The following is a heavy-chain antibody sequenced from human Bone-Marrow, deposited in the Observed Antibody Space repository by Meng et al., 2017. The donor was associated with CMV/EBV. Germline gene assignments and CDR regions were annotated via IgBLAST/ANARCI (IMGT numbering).Heavy chain of an antibody. CDR3: ARGGTGWYSSGWSTTDPPRWFDP. V-gene: IGHV5-51*01. J-gene: IGHJ5*02. CDR2: IYPGDSDT. Sequence: GGSLRLSCKGSGYSFTSYWIGWVRQMPGKGLEWMGIIYPGDSDTRYSPSFQGQVTISADKSISTAYLQWSSLKASDTAMYYCARGGTGWYSSGWSTTDPPRWFDPWGQGTRVTVSS. D-gene: IGHD6-19*01. CDR1: GYSFTSYW.